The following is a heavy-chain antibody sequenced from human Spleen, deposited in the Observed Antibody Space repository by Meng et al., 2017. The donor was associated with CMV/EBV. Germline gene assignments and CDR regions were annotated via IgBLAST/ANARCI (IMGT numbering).Heavy chain of an antibody. Sequence: LSCAASGFTFSRYSINWVRQAPGKGLEWVSSISSSSSYIYYADSVKGRFTISRDNAKNSLYLQMNSLRAEDTAVYYCARLINGNYYDYWGQGTLVTVSS. CDR1: GFTFSRYS. CDR2: ISSSSSYI. D-gene: IGHD2-8*01. J-gene: IGHJ4*02. CDR3: ARLINGNYYDY. V-gene: IGHV3-21*01.